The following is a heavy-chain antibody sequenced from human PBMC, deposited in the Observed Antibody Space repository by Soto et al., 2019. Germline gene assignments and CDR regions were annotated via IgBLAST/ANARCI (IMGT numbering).Heavy chain of an antibody. D-gene: IGHD6-6*01. CDR3: AKDLTRQLAYWLDP. CDR1: GFSFTGYY. CDR2: INAHSGGT. V-gene: IGHV1-2*02. Sequence: ASVKVSCKASGFSFTGYYIHWLRQVPGQGLEWMGWINAHSGGTEYAQKFQGRVTLTRDTSIATAYLTLTSLTSDDTALYYCAKDLTRQLAYWLDPWGQGTRSPSPQ. J-gene: IGHJ5*02.